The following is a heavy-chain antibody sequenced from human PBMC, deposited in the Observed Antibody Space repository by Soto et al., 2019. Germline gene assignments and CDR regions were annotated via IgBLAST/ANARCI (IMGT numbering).Heavy chain of an antibody. D-gene: IGHD2-8*01. J-gene: IGHJ5*02. CDR3: AKPRVYCTNGVCPAAS. CDR2: VTDSGSTA. Sequence: QPGGSLRLSCAASGFTFSSYAMTWVRQAPGKGLEWVSAVTDSGSTAFYADSVKGRFTISRDNSNYTLYLQMDSLRAEDTALYFCAKPRVYCTNGVCPAASWGQGVLVTVSS. CDR1: GFTFSSYA. V-gene: IGHV3-23*01.